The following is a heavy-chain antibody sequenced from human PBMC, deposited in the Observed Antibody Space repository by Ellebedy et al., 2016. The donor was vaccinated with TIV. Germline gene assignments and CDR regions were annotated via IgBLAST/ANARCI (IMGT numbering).Heavy chain of an antibody. J-gene: IGHJ6*03. Sequence: SETLSLXXTVSGGSVSSGSYYWSWIRQPPGKGLEWIGRIYTSGSTNYNPSLKSRVTMSVDTSKNQFSLKLSSVTAADTAVYYCAREGHTIFGVVAGWDYYYYMDVWGKGTTVTVSS. CDR1: GGSVSSGSYY. V-gene: IGHV4-61*02. D-gene: IGHD3-3*01. CDR3: AREGHTIFGVVAGWDYYYYMDV. CDR2: IYTSGST.